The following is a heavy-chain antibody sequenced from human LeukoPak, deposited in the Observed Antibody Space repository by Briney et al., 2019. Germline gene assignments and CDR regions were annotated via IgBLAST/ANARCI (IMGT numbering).Heavy chain of an antibody. CDR1: GYPFTAYY. D-gene: IGHD5-18*01. Sequence: ASVKVSCKAFGYPFTAYYMYWVRQAPGQGPEWMGIINPSGGSTSYAQKFQGRVTMTRDMSTNTVHMELSSLRSDDTAVYYCARDGISRYGAFDIWGHGTMITVSS. CDR3: ARDGISRYGAFDI. J-gene: IGHJ3*02. V-gene: IGHV1-46*01. CDR2: INPSGGST.